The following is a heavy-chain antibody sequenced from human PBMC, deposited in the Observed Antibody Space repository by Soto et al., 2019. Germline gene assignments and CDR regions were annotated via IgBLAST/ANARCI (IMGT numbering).Heavy chain of an antibody. CDR1: GYTFTSYY. CDR3: ARGTYYYDSSGYNDAFDI. Sequence: ASVKVSCKASGYTFTSYYMHWVRQAPGQGLEWMGWINPNSGGTNYAQKFQGWVTMTRDTSISTAYMELSRLRSDDTAVYYFARGTYYYDSSGYNDAFDIWGQGTMVTVSS. CDR2: INPNSGGT. D-gene: IGHD3-22*01. J-gene: IGHJ3*02. V-gene: IGHV1-2*04.